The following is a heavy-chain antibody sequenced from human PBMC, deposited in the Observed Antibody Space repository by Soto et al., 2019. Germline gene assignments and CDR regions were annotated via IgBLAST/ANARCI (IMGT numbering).Heavy chain of an antibody. CDR3: VKYSKPVG. J-gene: IGHJ4*02. V-gene: IGHV3-64D*06. D-gene: IGHD1-26*01. CDR1: GFIFHNYT. CDR2: IDKDGIRT. Sequence: GGSLRLSCAASGFIFHNYTMHWFRQAPGKGLEYVSTIDKDGIRTYYADSVKGRFTISRDNPKSTLYLEMRNLRLEDTAVYYCVKYSKPVGWGQGAMVTVSS.